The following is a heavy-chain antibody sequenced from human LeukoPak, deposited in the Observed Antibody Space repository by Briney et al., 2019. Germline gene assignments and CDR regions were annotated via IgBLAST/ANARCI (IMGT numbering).Heavy chain of an antibody. D-gene: IGHD5-18*01. J-gene: IGHJ4*02. CDR2: ISAYNGNT. V-gene: IGHV1-18*01. CDR1: GYTFTKEA. CDR3: ARTGDRRGYSYGGGVDY. Sequence: GASVTVSCKAFGYTFTKEAISWVRQAPGQGLEWMGWISAYNGNTNYAQKLQGRVTMTTDTSTSTAYMELRSLRSDDTAVYYCARTGDRRGYSYGGGVDYWGQGTLVTVSS.